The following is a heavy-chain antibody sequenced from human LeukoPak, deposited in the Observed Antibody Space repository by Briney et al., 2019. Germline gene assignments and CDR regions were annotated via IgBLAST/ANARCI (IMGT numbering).Heavy chain of an antibody. CDR3: ARDGCSGGSCYTLRRDYYYYGMYV. V-gene: IGHV1-69*01. Sequence: ASVKVSCKASGGTFSSYAISWVRQAPGQGLEWMGGIIPIFGTANYAQKFQGRATITADESTSTAYMELSSLRSEDTAVYYCARDGCSGGSCYTLRRDYYYYGMYVWGKGTTVTVSS. J-gene: IGHJ6*04. CDR1: GGTFSSYA. CDR2: IIPIFGTA. D-gene: IGHD2-15*01.